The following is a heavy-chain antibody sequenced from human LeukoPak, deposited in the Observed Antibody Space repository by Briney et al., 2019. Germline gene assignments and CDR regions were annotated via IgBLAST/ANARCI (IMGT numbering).Heavy chain of an antibody. CDR3: ARGGYGSGRPTRPKFYYYYYMDV. J-gene: IGHJ6*03. V-gene: IGHV4-34*01. Sequence: SETLSLTCAVYGGSFSGYYWSWVRQPPGKGLEWLGEINHSGSTNYNPSLKSRVTISVDTSKNQFSLKLSSVTAADTAVYYCARGGYGSGRPTRPKFYYYYYMDVWGKGTTVTVSS. CDR2: INHSGST. D-gene: IGHD3-10*01. CDR1: GGSFSGYY.